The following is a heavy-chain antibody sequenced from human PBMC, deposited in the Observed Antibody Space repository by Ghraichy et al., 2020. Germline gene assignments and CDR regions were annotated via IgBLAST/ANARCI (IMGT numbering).Heavy chain of an antibody. J-gene: IGHJ4*02. D-gene: IGHD6-19*01. CDR1: GFTFSSYS. CDR3: ARDQEAGTFDY. Sequence: LSLTCAASGFTFSSYSMNWVRQAPGKGLEWVSSISSSSSYIYYADSVKGRFTISRDNAKNSLYLQMNSLRAEDTAVYYCARDQEAGTFDYWGQGTLVTVSS. CDR2: ISSSSSYI. V-gene: IGHV3-21*01.